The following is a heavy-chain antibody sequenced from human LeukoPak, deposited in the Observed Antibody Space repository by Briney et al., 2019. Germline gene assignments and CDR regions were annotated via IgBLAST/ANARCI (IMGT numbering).Heavy chain of an antibody. V-gene: IGHV5-51*01. CDR2: IYPGDSDS. CDR1: GYTFTSYW. J-gene: IGHJ5*02. CDR3: ARRGNWVDNWFDP. D-gene: IGHD7-27*01. Sequence: GESLKISCKGSGYTFTSYWIGWVRQMPGKGLEWMGIIYPGDSDSRYSPSFQGQVTISADKSISTAYLQWSSLKASDTAMYYCARRGNWVDNWFDPWGQGTQVTVSS.